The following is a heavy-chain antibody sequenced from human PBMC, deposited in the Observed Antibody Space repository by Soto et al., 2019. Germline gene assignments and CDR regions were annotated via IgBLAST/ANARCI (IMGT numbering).Heavy chain of an antibody. V-gene: IGHV3-48*01. CDR3: ARILAVGAA. J-gene: IGHJ5*02. Sequence: GGSLRLSCVDSGFTFSNYSINWIRQAPGKGLEWVSYISSDSRTLYYADSVKGRFTISRDNAKNSLYLQMNSLRAEDTAMYYCARILAVGAAWGQGTLVTVSS. CDR1: GFTFSNYS. D-gene: IGHD6-19*01. CDR2: ISSDSRTL.